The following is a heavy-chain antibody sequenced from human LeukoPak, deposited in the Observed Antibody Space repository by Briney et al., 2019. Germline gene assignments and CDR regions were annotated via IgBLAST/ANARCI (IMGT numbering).Heavy chain of an antibody. CDR3: ARGNKQQVNCAVDY. Sequence: GASVKVSCKASGYTFTGYYMHWVRQAPGQGLEWMGWINPNSGGTNYAQKFQGRVTMTRDTSISTAYMELSRLRSDDTAVYYRARGNKQQVNCAVDYWGQGTLVTVSS. V-gene: IGHV1-2*02. CDR1: GYTFTGYY. J-gene: IGHJ4*02. D-gene: IGHD1-20*01. CDR2: INPNSGGT.